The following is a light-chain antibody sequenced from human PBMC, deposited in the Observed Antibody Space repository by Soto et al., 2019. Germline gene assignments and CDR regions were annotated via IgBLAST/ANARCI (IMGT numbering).Light chain of an antibody. Sequence: NQSSSPGERATLSCRASQSVSSNYLAWYQQKPGQAPRLLIYGASSRATGIPDRFSGSGSGTDFTLTIDRLESEDFAVYFCQQYGDLPWTFGQGTKVDI. CDR3: QQYGDLPWT. CDR1: QSVSSNY. CDR2: GAS. J-gene: IGKJ1*01. V-gene: IGKV3-20*01.